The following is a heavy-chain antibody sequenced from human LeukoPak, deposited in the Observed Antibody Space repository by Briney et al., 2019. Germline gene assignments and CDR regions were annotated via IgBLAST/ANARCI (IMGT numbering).Heavy chain of an antibody. Sequence: ASVKVSCKASGYTFATYGISWVRQAAGQGLEWMGWISAYSGNSSYSQRLQGRVTMTTDTSTSTAYMELRSLRSDDTAVYYCARRVFYGSGNYPYYFDHWGQGSLVTDSP. V-gene: IGHV1-18*01. J-gene: IGHJ4*02. CDR2: ISAYSGNS. CDR1: GYTFATYG. CDR3: ARRVFYGSGNYPYYFDH. D-gene: IGHD3-10*01.